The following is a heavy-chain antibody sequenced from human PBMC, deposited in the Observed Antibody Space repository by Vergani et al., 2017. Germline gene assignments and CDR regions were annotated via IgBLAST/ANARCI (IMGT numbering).Heavy chain of an antibody. Sequence: QVQLQQWGAGLLKPSETLSLTCAVYGGSFSGYYWSWIRQPPGKGLEWIGEINHSGSTNYNPSLKSRVTISVDTSKNQFSLKLSSVTAADTAVCYCARGKRWLQSTSAHFQHWGQGTLVTVSS. CDR2: INHSGST. D-gene: IGHD5-24*01. CDR3: ARGKRWLQSTSAHFQH. J-gene: IGHJ1*01. V-gene: IGHV4-34*01. CDR1: GGSFSGYY.